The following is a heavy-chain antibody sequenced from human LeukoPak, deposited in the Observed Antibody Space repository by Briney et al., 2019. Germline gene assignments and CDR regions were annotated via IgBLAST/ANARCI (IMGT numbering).Heavy chain of an antibody. CDR3: ATDPPYDNYYGDFYFDY. CDR2: FDPEDGET. D-gene: IGHD4-17*01. V-gene: IGHV1-24*01. J-gene: IGHJ4*02. CDR1: GYSHTELS. Sequence: GASVKVSCKVSGYSHTELSMHWVRQAPGKGLEWMGGFDPEDGETIYAQKFRGRVSMTEDTSTDTAYMEVKNLRSEDTAVYYCATDPPYDNYYGDFYFDYWGQGTLVTVSS.